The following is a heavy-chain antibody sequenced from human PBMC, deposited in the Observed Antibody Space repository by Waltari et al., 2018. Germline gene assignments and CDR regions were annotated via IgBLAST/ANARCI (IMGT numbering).Heavy chain of an antibody. Sequence: QVQLQQGGAGLLKPAETLALTCAVYGGSFSGYYWSWSRQPPGKGLAWIGAIHHSGSPHYTPSLKSRVTISVDPSKTQFSLKLSSVTAADTAVYYCARAPRWFRAYYYSYMDVWGKGTTVTVSS. D-gene: IGHD3-10*01. CDR2: IHHSGSP. CDR1: GGSFSGYY. V-gene: IGHV4-34*01. J-gene: IGHJ6*03. CDR3: ARAPRWFRAYYYSYMDV.